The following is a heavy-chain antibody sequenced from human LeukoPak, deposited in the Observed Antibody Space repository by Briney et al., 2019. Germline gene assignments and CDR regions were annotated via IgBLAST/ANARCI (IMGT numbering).Heavy chain of an antibody. Sequence: SGGSLRLSCAASGFTFSSYAMSWVRQAPGKGLEWVSAISGSGGSTYYADSVKGRFTISRDNSKNTLYLQMNSLRAEDTAVYYCAKDTRSPITMVRGVVQYFDYWGQGTLVTVSS. D-gene: IGHD3-10*01. V-gene: IGHV3-23*01. CDR2: ISGSGGST. CDR3: AKDTRSPITMVRGVVQYFDY. CDR1: GFTFSSYA. J-gene: IGHJ4*02.